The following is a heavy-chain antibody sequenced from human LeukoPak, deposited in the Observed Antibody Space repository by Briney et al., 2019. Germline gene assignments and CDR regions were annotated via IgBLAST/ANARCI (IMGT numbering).Heavy chain of an antibody. D-gene: IGHD3-22*01. CDR3: AKVLNDYDSSGYYAHNDAFDI. CDR1: GFTFSSYG. V-gene: IGHV3-23*01. CDR2: ISGSGGST. J-gene: IGHJ3*02. Sequence: GGSLRLSCAASGFTFSSYGMSWVRQAPGKGLEWVSAISGSGGSTYYADSVKGRFTISRDNSKNTLYLQMNSLRAEDTAVYYCAKVLNDYDSSGYYAHNDAFDIWGQGTMVTVSS.